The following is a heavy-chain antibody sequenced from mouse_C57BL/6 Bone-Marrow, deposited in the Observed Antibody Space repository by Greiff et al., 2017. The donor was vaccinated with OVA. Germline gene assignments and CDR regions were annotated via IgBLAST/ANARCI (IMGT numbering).Heavy chain of an antibody. V-gene: IGHV5-4*03. Sequence: EVKVVESGGGLVKPGGSLKLSCAASGFTFSSYAMSWVRQTPEKRLEWVATISDGGSYTYYPDNVKGRFTISRDNAKNNLYLQMSHLKSEDTAMYYCARGNYDGSRGDYFDYWGQGTTLTVSS. CDR1: GFTFSSYA. CDR2: ISDGGSYT. D-gene: IGHD1-1*01. J-gene: IGHJ2*01. CDR3: ARGNYDGSRGDYFDY.